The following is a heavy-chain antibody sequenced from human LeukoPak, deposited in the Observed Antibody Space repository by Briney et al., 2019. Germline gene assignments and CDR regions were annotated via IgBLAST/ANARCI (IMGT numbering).Heavy chain of an antibody. D-gene: IGHD5-24*01. CDR2: ISSSSSYI. J-gene: IGHJ4*02. V-gene: IGHV3-21*01. Sequence: GGSLRLSCAASGFTFTSYSMNWVRQAPGKGLEWVSSISSSSSYIYYADSVKGRFTISRDNAKNSLYLQMNSLRAEDTAVYYCARDLGDGYTIDYWDQGTLVTVSS. CDR1: GFTFTSYS. CDR3: ARDLGDGYTIDY.